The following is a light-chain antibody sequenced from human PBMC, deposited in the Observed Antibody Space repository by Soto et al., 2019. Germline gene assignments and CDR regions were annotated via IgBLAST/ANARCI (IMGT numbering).Light chain of an antibody. J-gene: IGKJ4*01. CDR3: QQYRDLPLT. CDR2: DAS. Sequence: DIQMTQSPSSLSASVGDRVTITCQASQDISNRLNWYQQKPGTAPRFLIYDASNLEKGVPSRFSGRRSGTDFIFTISSLQPEDVATYYCQQYRDLPLTFGGGTKVEIK. CDR1: QDISNR. V-gene: IGKV1-33*01.